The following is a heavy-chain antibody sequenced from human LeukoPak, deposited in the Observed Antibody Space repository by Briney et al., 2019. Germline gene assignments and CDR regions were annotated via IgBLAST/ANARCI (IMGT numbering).Heavy chain of an antibody. CDR3: ARSSMIWPYYDY. CDR2: IYSGGST. D-gene: IGHD3/OR15-3a*01. V-gene: IGHV3-53*01. CDR1: GFTVSSNY. J-gene: IGHJ4*02. Sequence: PGGSLRLSCAASGFTVSSNYMSWVRKAPGKGLEGVSVIYSGGSTYYAGSVKGRFTISRDNSKHTLYLQMNSLRADDTAVYYCARSSMIWPYYDYWGQGTLVTVSS.